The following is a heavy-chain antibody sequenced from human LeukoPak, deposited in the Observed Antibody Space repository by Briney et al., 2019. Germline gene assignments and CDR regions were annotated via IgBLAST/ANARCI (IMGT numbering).Heavy chain of an antibody. CDR1: GGTFSSYA. Sequence: GASVKVSCKASGGTFSSYAISWVRQAPGQGLEWMGGIIPIFGTANYAQKFQGRVTITADKSTSTAYMELSSLRSEDTAVYYCARDDYGDYVLFGWGQGTLVTVSS. CDR2: IIPIFGTA. D-gene: IGHD4-17*01. CDR3: ARDDYGDYVLFG. J-gene: IGHJ4*02. V-gene: IGHV1-69*06.